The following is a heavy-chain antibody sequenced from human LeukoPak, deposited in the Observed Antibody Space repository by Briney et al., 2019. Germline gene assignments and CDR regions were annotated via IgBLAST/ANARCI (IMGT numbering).Heavy chain of an antibody. CDR3: ARRQDYYYYYMDV. J-gene: IGHJ6*03. V-gene: IGHV4-39*07. Sequence: WVRQPPGKGLEWIGSIYYSGSTYYNPSLKSRVTISVDTSKNQFSLKLSSVTADDTAVYYCARRQDYYYYYMDVWGKGTTVTISS. CDR2: IYYSGST.